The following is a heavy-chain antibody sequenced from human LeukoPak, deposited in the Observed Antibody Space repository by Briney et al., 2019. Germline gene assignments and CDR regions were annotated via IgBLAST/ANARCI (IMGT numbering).Heavy chain of an antibody. J-gene: IGHJ4*02. CDR2: IYSGGST. D-gene: IGHD3-3*01. Sequence: GGSLRLSCAASGFTVSSNYMSWVRQAPGKGLEWVSVIYSGGSTYYADSVKGRFTISRDNSQNTLYLQMNSLRAEDTAVYYCARDKYDFWSGLTRDYWGQGTLVTVSS. CDR1: GFTVSSNY. CDR3: ARDKYDFWSGLTRDY. V-gene: IGHV3-53*01.